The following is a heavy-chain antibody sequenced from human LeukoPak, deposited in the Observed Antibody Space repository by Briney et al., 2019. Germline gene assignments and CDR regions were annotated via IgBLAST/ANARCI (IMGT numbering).Heavy chain of an antibody. V-gene: IGHV3-21*01. CDR1: GFTFSDYS. CDR2: IRSSSNYI. J-gene: IGHJ4*02. CDR3: VRDWDH. Sequence: GGSLRLSCAASGFTFSDYSMNWVRQAPGKGLEWVSSIRSSSNYIYYADSLKGRFTISRDNAKNSLYLQMNTLRAEDTAVYYCVRDWDHWGQGTLVTVSS.